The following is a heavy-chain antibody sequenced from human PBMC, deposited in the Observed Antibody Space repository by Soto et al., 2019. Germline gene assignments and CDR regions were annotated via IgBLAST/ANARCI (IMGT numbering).Heavy chain of an antibody. V-gene: IGHV4-39*01. CDR1: GASVTSSTYY. J-gene: IGHJ6*02. Sequence: QLQLQESGPGLVKPSETLSLTRTVSGASVTSSTYYWGWIRQPPGKGLEWIGSIYYSGSTYYNPSLRSRVTISVDTSKNQVSLKLTSVTAADTAVYYCANDYGDYKSYYGMDVWGQGTTVTVSS. CDR2: IYYSGST. CDR3: ANDYGDYKSYYGMDV. D-gene: IGHD4-17*01.